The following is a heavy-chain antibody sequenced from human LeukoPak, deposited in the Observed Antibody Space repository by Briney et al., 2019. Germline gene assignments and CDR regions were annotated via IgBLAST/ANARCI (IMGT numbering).Heavy chain of an antibody. Sequence: SQTLSLTRTVSGGSISSGSYYWSRIRQPAGKGLEWIGRIYTSGSTNYNPSLKSRVTISVDTSKNQFSLKLSSVTAADTAVYYCARGDFWSGYLDYWGQGTLVTVSS. CDR2: IYTSGST. D-gene: IGHD3-3*01. CDR1: GGSISSGSYY. CDR3: ARGDFWSGYLDY. J-gene: IGHJ4*02. V-gene: IGHV4-61*02.